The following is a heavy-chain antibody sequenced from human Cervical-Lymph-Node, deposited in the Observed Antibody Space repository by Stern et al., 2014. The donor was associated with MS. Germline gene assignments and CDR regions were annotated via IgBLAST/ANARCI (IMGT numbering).Heavy chain of an antibody. CDR3: ARGSMGIARYTYDI. V-gene: IGHV1-2*02. D-gene: IGHD5-18*01. CDR2: INPNSGVT. Sequence: VQLLESGAEVKKPGASVKVSCKASGYTFIGYFVHWVRQAPGQGLEWLGWINPNSGVTNYAQNFQGSVTMTRDTSISTVYMELSRLRSEDTAIYYCARGSMGIARYTYDIWGQGTQVTVSS. CDR1: GYTFIGYF. J-gene: IGHJ4*02.